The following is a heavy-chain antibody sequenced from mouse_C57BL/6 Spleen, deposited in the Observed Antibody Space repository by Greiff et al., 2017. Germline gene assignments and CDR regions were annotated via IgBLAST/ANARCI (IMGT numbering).Heavy chain of an antibody. Sequence: EVQLQESGGDLVKPGGSLKLSCAASGFTFSSYGMSWVRQTPDKRLEWVATISSGGSYTYYPDSVKGRFTISRDNAKNTLYLQLSSLKSEDTAMYYCARHGTTRYFDYWGQGTTLTVSS. J-gene: IGHJ2*01. D-gene: IGHD1-1*01. V-gene: IGHV5-6*01. CDR3: ARHGTTRYFDY. CDR2: ISSGGSYT. CDR1: GFTFSSYG.